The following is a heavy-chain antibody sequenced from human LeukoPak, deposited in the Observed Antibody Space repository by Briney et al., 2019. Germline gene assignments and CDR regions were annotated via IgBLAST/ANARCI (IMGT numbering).Heavy chain of an antibody. CDR1: GFAFSSFW. CDR3: ARVVTWFDP. CDR2: IKEDGSMQ. Sequence: ETGGSLRLSCAASGFAFSSFWMSWVRQAPGKGLEWVAHIKEDGSMQSYVDSVKGRFTISRDNAKNSVYLQINSLRAEDTAVYYCARVVTWFDPWGQGALVTVSS. J-gene: IGHJ5*02. V-gene: IGHV3-7*04.